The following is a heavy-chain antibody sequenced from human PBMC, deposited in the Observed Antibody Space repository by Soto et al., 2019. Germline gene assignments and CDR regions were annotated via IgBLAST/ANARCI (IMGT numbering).Heavy chain of an antibody. V-gene: IGHV3-21*01. Sequence: EVQLVESGGGLVKPGGSLRLSCAASGFTFSSYSMNWVRQAPGKGLEWVSSISSSSSYIYYADSVQGRFTISRDNAKNSLYLQMNSLRAEDTAVYYCARDAPAAILAFDIWGQGTMVTVSS. CDR3: ARDAPAAILAFDI. CDR1: GFTFSSYS. J-gene: IGHJ3*02. D-gene: IGHD2-2*01. CDR2: ISSSSSYI.